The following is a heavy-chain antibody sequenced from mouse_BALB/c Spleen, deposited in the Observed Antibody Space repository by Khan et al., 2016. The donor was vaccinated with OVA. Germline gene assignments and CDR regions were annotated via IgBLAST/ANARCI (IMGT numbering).Heavy chain of an antibody. CDR2: IDPFNGGT. CDR3: ARHGSTPWFAY. D-gene: IGHD1-1*01. J-gene: IGHJ3*01. CDR1: GYSFTSYY. Sequence: VQLQQSGPELMKPGASVKISCKASGYSFTSYYLHWVKQSHGRTLEWIGYIDPFNGGTTYNQNFKGKATLTVDKSSSTAYMHLSSLTSEDSAVYYCARHGSTPWFAYWGQGTLVTVSA. V-gene: IGHV1S135*01.